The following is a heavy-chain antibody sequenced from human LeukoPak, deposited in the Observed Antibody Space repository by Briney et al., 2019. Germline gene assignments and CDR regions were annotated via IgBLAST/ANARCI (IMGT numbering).Heavy chain of an antibody. CDR2: ISSSGSTI. J-gene: IGHJ6*03. CDR3: AKGRGTFNTQVYYMDV. Sequence: PGGSLRLSCAASGFTFSSYEMNWVRQAPGKVLEWVSYISSSGSTIYYADSVKGRFTISRDNSKNTLYLQMNSLRAEDTAVYYCAKGRGTFNTQVYYMDVWGKGTTVTVSS. CDR1: GFTFSSYE. D-gene: IGHD2-2*02. V-gene: IGHV3-48*03.